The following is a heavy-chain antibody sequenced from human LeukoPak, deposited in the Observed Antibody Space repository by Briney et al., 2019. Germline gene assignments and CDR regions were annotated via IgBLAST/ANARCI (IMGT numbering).Heavy chain of an antibody. CDR1: GFTFSSYA. V-gene: IGHV3-30*04. CDR3: ARDLTGPDRDY. Sequence: GGSLRLSCAASGFTFSSYAMHWVRQAPGKGLEWVAVISYDGSNKYYADPVKGRFTISRDNSKNTLYLQMNSLRAEDTAVYYCARDLTGPDRDYWGQGTLVTVSS. D-gene: IGHD1-14*01. CDR2: ISYDGSNK. J-gene: IGHJ4*02.